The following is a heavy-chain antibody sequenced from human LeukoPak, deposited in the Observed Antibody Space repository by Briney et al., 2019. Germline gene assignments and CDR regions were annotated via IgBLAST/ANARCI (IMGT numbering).Heavy chain of an antibody. Sequence: SVKVSCKASGGTFTSYAISWVRQAPGQGLEWMGRIIPNLGIANYAQKFQGRVTSTADKSTSTAYMELRSLGSVATAVYYWAKGRAVAGQRVFDYRGRGTLVTVSS. CDR1: GGTFTSYA. CDR3: AKGRAVAGQRVFDY. V-gene: IGHV1-69*04. CDR2: IIPNLGIA. D-gene: IGHD6-19*01. J-gene: IGHJ4*02.